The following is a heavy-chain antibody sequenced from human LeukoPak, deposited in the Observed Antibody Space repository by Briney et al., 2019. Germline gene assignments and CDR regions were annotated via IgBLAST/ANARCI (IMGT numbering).Heavy chain of an antibody. CDR1: GFTFSRNG. CDR3: AKYYYGSGSPCFDY. V-gene: IGHV3-23*01. J-gene: IGHJ4*02. D-gene: IGHD3-10*01. Sequence: GGSLRLSCAASGFTFSRNGMTWVRQAPGKGLEWVSAISGSGGSTYYADSVKGRFTISRDNSKNTLYLQMNSLRAEDTAVYYCAKYYYGSGSPCFDYWGQGTLVTVSS. CDR2: ISGSGGST.